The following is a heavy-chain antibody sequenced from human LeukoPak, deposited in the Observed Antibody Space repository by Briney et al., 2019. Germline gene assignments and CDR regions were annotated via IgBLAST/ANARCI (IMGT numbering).Heavy chain of an antibody. CDR1: GGSFSGYY. CDR3: ARVFSGSNDV. J-gene: IGHJ4*02. CDR2: INHSGST. V-gene: IGHV4-34*01. D-gene: IGHD1-14*01. Sequence: NSSETLSLTCAVYGGSFSGYYWSWIRQPPGKGLEWIGEINHSGSTNYNPSLKSRISISIDKSKKQFSLKLSSVTAADTAVYYCARVFSGSNDVWGQGTLVTVSS.